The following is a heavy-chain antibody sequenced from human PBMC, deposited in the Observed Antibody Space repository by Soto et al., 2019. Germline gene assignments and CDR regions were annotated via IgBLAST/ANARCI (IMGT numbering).Heavy chain of an antibody. V-gene: IGHV1-46*01. CDR2: INPSDGST. Sequence: GASVKVSCKASGYTFTTYQIHWVLQAPGQGLEWLGTINPSDGSTTYAQRFQGRVTMTRDTSTTTVFLELSSLRSEDTALYYCARGDSSGWHFDYWGQAIQVTVSS. J-gene: IGHJ4*02. D-gene: IGHD6-19*01. CDR1: GYTFTTYQ. CDR3: ARGDSSGWHFDY.